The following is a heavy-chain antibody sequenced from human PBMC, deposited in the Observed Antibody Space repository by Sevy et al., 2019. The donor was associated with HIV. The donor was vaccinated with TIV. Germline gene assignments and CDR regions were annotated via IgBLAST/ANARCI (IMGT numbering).Heavy chain of an antibody. Sequence: ASVKVSCRVFGHSLDELRMHWVRQAPGKGLEWMGGVVPEDGETIYAQDFQGRVSMTEDESTDTAYIKLSSLRSADTAVYYCASVLFVSELRGIIFHFWGQGTLVTVSS. CDR2: VVPEDGET. CDR3: ASVLFVSELRGIIFHF. V-gene: IGHV1-24*01. J-gene: IGHJ4*02. CDR1: GHSLDELR. D-gene: IGHD3-10*01.